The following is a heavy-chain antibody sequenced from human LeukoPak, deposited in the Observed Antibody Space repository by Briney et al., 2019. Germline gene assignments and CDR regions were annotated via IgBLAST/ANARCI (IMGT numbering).Heavy chain of an antibody. CDR1: GGSISRHY. CDR2: ISYSGST. J-gene: IGHJ4*02. Sequence: PSETLSLTCTVPGGSISRHYWSWIRQAPGKGLEWIGYISYSGSTNYNPSLKSRVTISVDTSKNQFSLKLSSVTAADTTVFYCARHVGPGYSYGFDNWGQGTLVTVSS. CDR3: ARHVGPGYSYGFDN. V-gene: IGHV4-59*08. D-gene: IGHD5-18*01.